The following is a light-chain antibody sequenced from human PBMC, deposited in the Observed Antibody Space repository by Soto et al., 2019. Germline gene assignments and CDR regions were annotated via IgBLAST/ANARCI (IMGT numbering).Light chain of an antibody. J-gene: IGKJ1*01. CDR1: QSVSSY. CDR3: QQRSNWPP. CDR2: DAS. Sequence: EIVLTQSPATLSLSPGERATLSCRASQSVSSYLAWYQQKPGQAPRLLIYDASNRATGIPARFSGSGSGTDFTLTISSLEPEDFAVYYCQQRSNWPPFGQGTEVEIK. V-gene: IGKV3-11*01.